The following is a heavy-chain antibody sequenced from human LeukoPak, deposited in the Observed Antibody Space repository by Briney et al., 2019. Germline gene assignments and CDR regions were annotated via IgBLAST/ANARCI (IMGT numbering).Heavy chain of an antibody. CDR3: ARALGNYDAFDI. Sequence: PSETLSLTCTVSGGSISSGDYYWSWIRQPPGKGLEWIGYIYYSGSTYYNPSLKSRVTISVDTSKNQFSLKLSSVTAADTAVYYCARALGNYDAFDIWGQGTMVTVSS. J-gene: IGHJ3*02. V-gene: IGHV4-30-4*01. CDR1: GGSISSGDYY. CDR2: IYYSGST. D-gene: IGHD1-1*01.